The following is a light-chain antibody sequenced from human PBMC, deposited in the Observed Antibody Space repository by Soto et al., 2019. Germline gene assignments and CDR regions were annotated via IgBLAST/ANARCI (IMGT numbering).Light chain of an antibody. CDR1: TSDVGGYNS. J-gene: IGLJ1*01. CDR3: SSYTSRNTLPYV. CDR2: DVT. V-gene: IGLV2-14*03. Sequence: QSALTQPPSVSGSPGQSITIPCTGTTSDVGGYNSVSWYQRHPGRAPKLIIFDVTNRPSGVSTRFSGSKSGNTASLTVSGXXXEDEAEYFCSSYTSRNTLPYVFGTVTKVTVL.